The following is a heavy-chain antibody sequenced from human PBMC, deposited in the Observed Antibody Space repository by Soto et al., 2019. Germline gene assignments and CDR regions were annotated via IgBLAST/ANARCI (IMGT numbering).Heavy chain of an antibody. J-gene: IGHJ3*01. D-gene: IGHD1-26*01. CDR3: AKDRGIEGSSVKAFDV. CDR2: LSGSAGIT. CDR1: GFTFSSHG. Sequence: GGSLRLSCTASGFTFSSHGMNWVRLAPGKGLEWVSFLSGSAGITFYADSVKGRFTISRDNSKNTLSLQMNTLRAEDTAVYYCAKDRGIEGSSVKAFDVWGQGTMVTVSS. V-gene: IGHV3-23*01.